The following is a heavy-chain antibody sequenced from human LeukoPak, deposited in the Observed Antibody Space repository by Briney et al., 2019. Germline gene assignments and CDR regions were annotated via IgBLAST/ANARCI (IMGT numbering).Heavy chain of an antibody. CDR1: GGSIRSGRYY. V-gene: IGHV4-61*02. CDR3: ARHESSDSPGGGAFDI. D-gene: IGHD1-14*01. CDR2: IYTSGST. J-gene: IGHJ3*02. Sequence: SGTPALTCTVSGGSIRSGRYYWSWIREPPRKGLEWVGGIYTSGSTNYNPSLKSRVTISVDTSKNQFSLKLSSVTAADTAVYYCARHESSDSPGGGAFDIWGQGTMVTVSS.